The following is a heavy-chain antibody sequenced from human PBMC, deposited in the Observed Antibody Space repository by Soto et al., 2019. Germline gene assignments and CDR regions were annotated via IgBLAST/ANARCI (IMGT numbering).Heavy chain of an antibody. CDR2: ISYDGSNK. CDR1: GFTFSSYA. Sequence: GGSLRLSCAASGFTFSSYAMHWVRQAPGKGLEWVAVISYDGSNKYYADSVKGRFTISRDNSKNTLYLQMNSLRAEDTAVYYCSTSLRDDDYYYYCMDVWGKGTTVTVSS. D-gene: IGHD5-12*01. V-gene: IGHV3-30-3*01. CDR3: STSLRDDDYYYYCMDV. J-gene: IGHJ6*03.